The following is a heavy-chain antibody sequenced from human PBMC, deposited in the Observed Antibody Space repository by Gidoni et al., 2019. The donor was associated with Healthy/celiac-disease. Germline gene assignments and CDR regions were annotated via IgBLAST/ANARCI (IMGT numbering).Heavy chain of an antibody. CDR1: GFTFSSYS. CDR3: ARDPGVRGVIYYYYGMDV. J-gene: IGHJ6*02. Sequence: EVQLVESGGGLVKPGGSLRLSCAASGFTFSSYSMNWVRQAPGKGLEWVSSISSSSSYIYYADSVKGRFTISRDNAKNSLYLQMNSLRAEDTAVYYCARDPGVRGVIYYYYGMDVWGQGTTVTVSS. D-gene: IGHD3-10*01. V-gene: IGHV3-21*01. CDR2: ISSSSSYI.